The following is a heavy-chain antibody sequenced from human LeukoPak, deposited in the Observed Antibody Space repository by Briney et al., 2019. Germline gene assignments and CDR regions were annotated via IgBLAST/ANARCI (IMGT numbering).Heavy chain of an antibody. Sequence: GGSLRLSCAASGFTFSSYWMSWVRQAPGKGLEWVANIKQDGSEKYYVDSVKGRFTISRDNAKNSLYLQMNSLRAEDTAVYYCARDISGWYYYMDVWGKGTTVTVSS. V-gene: IGHV3-7*01. J-gene: IGHJ6*03. CDR1: GFTFSSYW. CDR3: ARDISGWYYYMDV. D-gene: IGHD6-19*01. CDR2: IKQDGSEK.